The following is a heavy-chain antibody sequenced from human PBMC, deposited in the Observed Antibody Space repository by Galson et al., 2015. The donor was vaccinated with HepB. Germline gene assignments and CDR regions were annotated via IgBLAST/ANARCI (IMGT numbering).Heavy chain of an antibody. CDR2: ISVYNGNT. J-gene: IGHJ4*02. CDR1: GYTFTTYG. V-gene: IGHV1-18*01. D-gene: IGHD3-3*01. Sequence: SVKVSCKASGYTFTTYGITWVRQAPGQGLEWMGWISVYNGNTNYAQNLQGRVTMTTDTSTSTAYMELRSLRSDDTAVYYCARRITISNFDYWGQGTLVTVSS. CDR3: ARRITISNFDY.